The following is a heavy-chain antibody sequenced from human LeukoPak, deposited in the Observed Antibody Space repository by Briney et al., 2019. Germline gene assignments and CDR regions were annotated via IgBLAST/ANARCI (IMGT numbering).Heavy chain of an antibody. CDR3: ARELAGYGKLDY. CDR2: IYTSGST. V-gene: IGHV4-61*02. Sequence: SQTLSLTCTVSGGSLSSGSYFWGWVRQPAGRGLEWVGRIYTSGSTNYNPSLKSRVTISPDTSKNQFSLKLSSVTAADTAVYYCARELAGYGKLDYWGQGILVTVSS. D-gene: IGHD5-12*01. CDR1: GGSLSSGSYF. J-gene: IGHJ4*02.